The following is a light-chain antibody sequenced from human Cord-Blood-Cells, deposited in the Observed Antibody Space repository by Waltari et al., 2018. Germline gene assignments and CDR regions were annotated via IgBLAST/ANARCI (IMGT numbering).Light chain of an antibody. CDR1: SSDVCGYNY. V-gene: IGLV2-14*01. Sequence: QSALPQPASGSGSPGQSITISCTGTSSDVCGYNYVSWYQQHPGKAPKLMIYDVSNRPSGVSNRFSGSKSGNTASPTISGLQAEDEADYYCSSYTSSSTLFGGGTKLTVL. J-gene: IGLJ3*02. CDR2: DVS. CDR3: SSYTSSSTL.